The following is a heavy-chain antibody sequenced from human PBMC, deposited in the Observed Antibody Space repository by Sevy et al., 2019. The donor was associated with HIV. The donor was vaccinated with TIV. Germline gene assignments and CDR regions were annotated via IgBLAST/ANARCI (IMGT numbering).Heavy chain of an antibody. CDR3: ARGGPHSSGWNAYFQH. J-gene: IGHJ1*01. Sequence: GGSLRLSCAASGFTFSSYSMNWVRQAPGKGLEWVSSISSSSSYIYYADSVKGRFTISRDNAKNSLYLQMNSLRAEDTAVYYCARGGPHSSGWNAYFQHWGQGTLVTVSS. D-gene: IGHD6-19*01. CDR2: ISSSSSYI. V-gene: IGHV3-21*01. CDR1: GFTFSSYS.